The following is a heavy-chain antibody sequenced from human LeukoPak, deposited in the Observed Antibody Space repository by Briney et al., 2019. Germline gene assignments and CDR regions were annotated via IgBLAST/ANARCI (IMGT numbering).Heavy chain of an antibody. CDR2: INGDNGNT. Sequence: RASVKVSCKASGYTFTTYAMHWVRQAPGRRLEWMGWINGDNGNTKFSQNFRGRVTITRDTSAGTAYMELSSLRSEDTAVYYCARGVLRYSSSWLNWFDPWGQGTLVTVSS. CDR1: GYTFTTYA. CDR3: ARGVLRYSSSWLNWFDP. V-gene: IGHV1-3*01. J-gene: IGHJ5*02. D-gene: IGHD6-13*01.